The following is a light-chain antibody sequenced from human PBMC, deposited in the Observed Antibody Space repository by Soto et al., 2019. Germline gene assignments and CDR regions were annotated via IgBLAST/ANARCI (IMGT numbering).Light chain of an antibody. Sequence: QSVLTQPPSVSGAPGQRVTISCTGSSSNIGAGYDVHWYQKLPGTAPKLLISGNTNRPSGVPDRFSGSKSGTSASLAITGRQAEDEADYYCQSYDNTLGVVFGGGTKLTVL. J-gene: IGLJ2*01. V-gene: IGLV1-40*01. CDR2: GNT. CDR3: QSYDNTLGVV. CDR1: SSNIGAGYD.